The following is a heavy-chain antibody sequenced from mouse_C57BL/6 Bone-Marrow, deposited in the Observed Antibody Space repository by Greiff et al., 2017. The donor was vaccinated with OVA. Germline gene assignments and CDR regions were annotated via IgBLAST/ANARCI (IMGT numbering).Heavy chain of an antibody. CDR3: ASYYYGSRRGFDY. V-gene: IGHV14-3*01. CDR2: IDPANGTT. Sequence: VQLQQSVAELVRPGASVKLSCTASGFNIKNTYMHWVKQRPEQGLEWIGRIDPANGTTKYAPKFQGKATITADTSSNTAYLQLSSLTSEDTAIYYCASYYYGSRRGFDYWGQGTTLTVSS. D-gene: IGHD1-1*01. J-gene: IGHJ2*01. CDR1: GFNIKNTY.